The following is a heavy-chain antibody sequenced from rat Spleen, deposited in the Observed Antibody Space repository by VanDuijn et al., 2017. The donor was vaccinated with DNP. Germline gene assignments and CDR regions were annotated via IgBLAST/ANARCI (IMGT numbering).Heavy chain of an antibody. CDR3: AREEIPYWYFDF. Sequence: EVQLVESDGGLVQPGRSLKLSCAASGFTFSDYYMAWVRQAPTKGLEWVATISYDGSSTYYRDSVKGRFTISRDNAKSTLYLQMDSLRSEDTATYYCAREEIPYWYFDFWGPGTMVTVSS. V-gene: IGHV5-29*01. J-gene: IGHJ1*01. CDR2: ISYDGSST. D-gene: IGHD2-1*01. CDR1: GFTFSDYY.